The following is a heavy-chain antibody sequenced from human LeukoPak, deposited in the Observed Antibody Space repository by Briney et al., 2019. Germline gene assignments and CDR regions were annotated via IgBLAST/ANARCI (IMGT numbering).Heavy chain of an antibody. CDR1: GFTFSDYY. CDR2: ISSSGSPI. D-gene: IGHD3-22*01. V-gene: IGHV3-11*04. J-gene: IGHJ4*02. CDR3: ARVSLQTRDYYDSSGYWTLAY. Sequence: GGSLRLSCAASGFTFSDYYMSWIRQAPGKGLEWVAYISSSGSPIYYADSVKGRFTISRDNAKNTLYLQMNSLRAEDTAVYYCARVSLQTRDYYDSSGYWTLAYWGQGTLVTVSS.